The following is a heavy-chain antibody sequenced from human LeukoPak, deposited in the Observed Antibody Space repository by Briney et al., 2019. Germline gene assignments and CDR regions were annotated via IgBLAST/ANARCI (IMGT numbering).Heavy chain of an antibody. V-gene: IGHV3-7*03. CDR2: IKQDGREK. CDR1: GFTFSSYW. J-gene: IGHJ4*02. D-gene: IGHD3-10*01. CDR3: ASPSGVRGPFRVGSFDY. Sequence: GGSLRLSCAASGFTFSSYWMSWVRQAPGKTLEWLANIKQDGREKYYVDSVKGRFTISRDNAKNSLYLQMNSLRAEDTAVYCCASPSGVRGPFRVGSFDYWGQGTLVTVSS.